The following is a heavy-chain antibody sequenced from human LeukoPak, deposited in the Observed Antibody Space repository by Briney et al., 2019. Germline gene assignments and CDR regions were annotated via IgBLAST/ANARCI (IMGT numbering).Heavy chain of an antibody. J-gene: IGHJ4*02. CDR3: ARDMDSGPDFFDY. Sequence: GASVKVSCKASEYTFTGYYIHWVRQAPGQGLEWMGWINPNSDDTKYAQRFQGRVTMTRDTSISTAYMELSRLRSDDTAVYYCARDMDSGPDFFDYWGLGTLVTVSS. V-gene: IGHV1-2*02. D-gene: IGHD1-26*01. CDR2: INPNSDDT. CDR1: EYTFTGYY.